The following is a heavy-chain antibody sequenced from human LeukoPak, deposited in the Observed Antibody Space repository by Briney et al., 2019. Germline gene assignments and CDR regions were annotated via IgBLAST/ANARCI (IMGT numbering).Heavy chain of an antibody. CDR2: INPNSGGT. CDR1: GYTFTGSF. J-gene: IGHJ4*02. Sequence: GASVKVSCKASGYTFTGSFIHWVRQAPGQGLEWMGWINPNSGGTNYAQKFQGRVTMTRDTSISTAYMELSRLRSDDTAVFYCAREEVIAAAGPTLDYWGQGALATVSS. D-gene: IGHD6-13*01. CDR3: AREEVIAAAGPTLDY. V-gene: IGHV1-2*02.